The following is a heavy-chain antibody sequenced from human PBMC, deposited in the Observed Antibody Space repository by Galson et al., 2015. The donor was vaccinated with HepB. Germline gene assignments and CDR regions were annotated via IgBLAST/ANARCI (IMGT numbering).Heavy chain of an antibody. CDR1: GFTFSSYS. CDR2: ISSSSSYI. J-gene: IGHJ4*02. Sequence: SLRLSCAASGFTFSSYSMNWVRQAPGKGLEWVSSISSSSSYIYYADSVKGRFTISRDNAKNSLYLQMNSLRAEDTAVYYCARALPDDILTGYQGDYWGQGTLVTVSS. D-gene: IGHD3-9*01. CDR3: ARALPDDILTGYQGDY. V-gene: IGHV3-21*01.